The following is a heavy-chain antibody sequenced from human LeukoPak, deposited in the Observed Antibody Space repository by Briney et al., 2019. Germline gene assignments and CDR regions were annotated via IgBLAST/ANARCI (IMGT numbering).Heavy chain of an antibody. J-gene: IGHJ4*02. Sequence: GESLKISCKGSGYTFTNYWIAWVRQMPGKGLEWMGIIYPGDSDTRYSPSFQGQVTISADKSISTAYLQWSSLKASDTAMYYCARQRSSGVQDYWGQGTLVTVSS. CDR2: IYPGDSDT. CDR1: GYTFTNYW. CDR3: ARQRSSGVQDY. D-gene: IGHD1-26*01. V-gene: IGHV5-51*01.